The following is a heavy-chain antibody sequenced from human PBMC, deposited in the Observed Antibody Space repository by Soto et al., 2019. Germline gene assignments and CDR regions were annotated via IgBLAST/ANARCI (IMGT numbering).Heavy chain of an antibody. CDR3: ARGYCSSTSCYLSVDQYDFWSGYYQYYFDY. Sequence: GGSLRLSCAASGFTFSSYSMNWVRQAPGKGLEWVSSISSSSSYIYYADSVKGRFTISRDNAKNSLYLQMNSLRAEDTDVYYCARGYCSSTSCYLSVDQYDFWSGYYQYYFDYWGQGTLVTVSS. V-gene: IGHV3-21*01. CDR1: GFTFSSYS. CDR2: ISSSSSYI. D-gene: IGHD2-2*01. J-gene: IGHJ4*02.